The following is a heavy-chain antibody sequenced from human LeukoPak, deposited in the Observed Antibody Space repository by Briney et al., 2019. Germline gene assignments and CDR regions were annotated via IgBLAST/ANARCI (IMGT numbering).Heavy chain of an antibody. Sequence: GGSLRLSCTASGFSFGDYAMGWFRQAPGKGLEWVGFIRSKAYGGTTEYAASVEGRFTISRDDSKSIAFLQMNSLKTEDTAVYYCTRDLEVYSSGWPDYWGQGTLVTVSS. J-gene: IGHJ4*02. D-gene: IGHD6-19*01. CDR3: TRDLEVYSSGWPDY. V-gene: IGHV3-49*03. CDR2: IRSKAYGGTT. CDR1: GFSFGDYA.